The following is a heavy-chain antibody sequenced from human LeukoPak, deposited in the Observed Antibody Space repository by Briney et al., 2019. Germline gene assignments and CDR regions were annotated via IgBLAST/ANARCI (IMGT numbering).Heavy chain of an antibody. CDR2: INPNSGGT. V-gene: IGHV1-2*02. J-gene: IGHJ5*02. CDR1: GYTFTGYY. Sequence: ASVKVSCKASGYTFTGYYMHWVRQAPGQGLEWMGWINPNSGGTNYAQKFQGRVTMTRDTSTSTVYMELSSLRSEDTAVYYCAREFTSLWFAQSPQGWFDPWGQGTLVTVSS. CDR3: AREFTSLWFAQSPQGWFDP. D-gene: IGHD3-10*01.